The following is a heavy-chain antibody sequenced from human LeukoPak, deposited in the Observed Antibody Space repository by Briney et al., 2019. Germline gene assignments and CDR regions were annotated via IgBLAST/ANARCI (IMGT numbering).Heavy chain of an antibody. CDR2: INPNSGGT. J-gene: IGHJ5*02. CDR3: ARRSSTAGNWFDP. D-gene: IGHD3-10*01. CDR1: GYTFTGYY. Sequence: VASVKVSCKASGYTFTGYYMHWVRQAPGQGLEWMGWINPNSGGTNYAQKFQGRVTMTRDTSISTAYMELSRLRSDDTAVYYCARRSSTAGNWFDPWGQGTLVTVSS. V-gene: IGHV1-2*02.